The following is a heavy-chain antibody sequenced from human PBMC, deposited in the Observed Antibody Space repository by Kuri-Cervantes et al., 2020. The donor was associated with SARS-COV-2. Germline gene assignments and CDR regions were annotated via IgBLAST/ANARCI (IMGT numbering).Heavy chain of an antibody. CDR2: INAGNGNT. J-gene: IGHJ4*02. D-gene: IGHD3-22*01. V-gene: IGHV1-3*01. Sequence: ASVKVSCKASGGTFSSYAISWVRQAPGQGLEWMGGINAGNGNTKYSQKFQGRVTITRDTSASTAYMELSSLRSEDTAVYYCARDPLRVQNYYDSSGYFPFDYWGQGTLVTVSS. CDR3: ARDPLRVQNYYDSSGYFPFDY. CDR1: GGTFSSYA.